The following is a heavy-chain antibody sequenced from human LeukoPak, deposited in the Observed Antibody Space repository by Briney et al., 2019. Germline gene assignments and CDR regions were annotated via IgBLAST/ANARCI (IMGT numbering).Heavy chain of an antibody. V-gene: IGHV1-3*01. CDR2: INAGNGNT. CDR3: AGGISSGWYDY. D-gene: IGHD6-19*01. J-gene: IGHJ4*02. CDR1: GYTFASHA. Sequence: ASVKVSCEASGYTFASHAMHWVRQAPGQSLEWMGWINAGNGNTKYSQKFQGRVTITRDTSASTAYMELSSLRSEGTAVYYCAGGISSGWYDYWGQGTLVTVSS.